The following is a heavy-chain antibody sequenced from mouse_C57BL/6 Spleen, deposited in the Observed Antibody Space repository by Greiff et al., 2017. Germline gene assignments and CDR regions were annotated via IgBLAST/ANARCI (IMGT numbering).Heavy chain of an antibody. CDR1: GFNIKDAY. J-gene: IGHJ2*01. Sequence: EVQLQQSGAELVRPGASVKLSCTASGFNIKDAYMHWVKQRPEQGLEWIGWIDPENGDTESASKLQGKATITADTSSNTAYLQLSSLSSEDTAVYYCTTPSYWGQGTTLTVSS. V-gene: IGHV14-4*01. CDR2: IDPENGDT. CDR3: TTPSY.